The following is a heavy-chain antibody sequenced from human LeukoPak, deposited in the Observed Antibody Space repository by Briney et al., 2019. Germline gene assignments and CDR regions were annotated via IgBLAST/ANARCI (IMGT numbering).Heavy chain of an antibody. CDR3: ARGSGWFFGL. Sequence: GGSLRLSCAASQFSISYDWMHWVRQAPGKGLEWVASIKEDGRDIHYLDSVKGRFSISRDNAKNSLYLEMITLRAEDTAVYYCARGSGWFFGLWGQGSLVTVSS. CDR1: QFSISYDW. D-gene: IGHD6-19*01. CDR2: IKEDGRDI. J-gene: IGHJ4*02. V-gene: IGHV3-7*01.